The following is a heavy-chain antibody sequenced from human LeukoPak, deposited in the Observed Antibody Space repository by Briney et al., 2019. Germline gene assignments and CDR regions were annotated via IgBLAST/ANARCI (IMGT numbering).Heavy chain of an antibody. CDR3: VRDGMGVIKAFDI. J-gene: IGHJ3*02. CDR2: INQDGSAK. CDR1: GFRFSTYW. D-gene: IGHD3-10*01. Sequence: GGSLRLSCVASGFRFSTYWMSWVRQAPGKGLEWVANINQDGSAKYFVDSVKGRFTISRDNAKNSLYLQMSSLRVEDTAVYYCVRDGMGVIKAFDIWGQGTMVTVSS. V-gene: IGHV3-7*05.